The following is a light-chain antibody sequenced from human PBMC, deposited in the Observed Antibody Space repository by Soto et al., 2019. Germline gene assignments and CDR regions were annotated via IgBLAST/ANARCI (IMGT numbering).Light chain of an antibody. Sequence: DIQMTQSPSPLSGSVGERVTITCRASQSVSNWLAWYQQKPGKAPKLLIYDVSSLETGVPSRFSGSGSGTDFTLTISCLQSEDFATYYCQQYYSYLLTSGGGTKVDI. CDR1: QSVSNW. CDR3: QQYYSYLLT. CDR2: DVS. J-gene: IGKJ4*01. V-gene: IGKV1-5*01.